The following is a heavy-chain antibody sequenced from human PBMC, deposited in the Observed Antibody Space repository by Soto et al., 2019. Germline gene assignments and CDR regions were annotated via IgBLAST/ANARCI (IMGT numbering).Heavy chain of an antibody. CDR3: ARDDSIVGAPYYYGMDV. D-gene: IGHD1-26*01. CDR1: GYTFTSYG. V-gene: IGHV1-18*01. Sequence: ASVKVCCKASGYTFTSYGISWVRQAPGQGLEWMGRISAYNGSTNYAQKLQGRVTMTRDTSTSTVYMELSSLRSEDTAVYYCARDDSIVGAPYYYGMDVWGQGTTVTVSS. CDR2: ISAYNGST. J-gene: IGHJ6*02.